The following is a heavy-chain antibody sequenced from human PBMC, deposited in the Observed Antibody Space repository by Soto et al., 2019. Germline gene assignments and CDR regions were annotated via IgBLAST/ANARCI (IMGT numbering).Heavy chain of an antibody. D-gene: IGHD5-12*01. J-gene: IGHJ4*02. V-gene: IGHV3-30*18. CDR3: AKDDGRDGYNSLLGLFDY. CDR2: ISYDGSNK. CDR1: GFTFSSYG. Sequence: HPGGSLRLSCAASGFTFSSYGMHWVRQAPGKGLEWVAVISYDGSNKYYADSVKGRFTISRDNSKNTLYLQMNSLRAEDTAVYYCAKDDGRDGYNSLLGLFDYWGQGTLVTVSS.